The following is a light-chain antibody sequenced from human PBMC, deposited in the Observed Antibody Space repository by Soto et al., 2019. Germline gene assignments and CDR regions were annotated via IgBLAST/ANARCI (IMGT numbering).Light chain of an antibody. CDR2: EVD. V-gene: IGLV2-23*02. Sequence: QSALTQPASVSGSPGQSITISCTGTSSDIGSYTLVSWYQQHPGKAPKVMIYEVDKWPSGVSTRFSGSRSGNTASLTISGLQAEDEADYFCCSYAGGFTYVFGTGTKLTAL. CDR3: CSYAGGFTYV. J-gene: IGLJ1*01. CDR1: SSDIGSYTL.